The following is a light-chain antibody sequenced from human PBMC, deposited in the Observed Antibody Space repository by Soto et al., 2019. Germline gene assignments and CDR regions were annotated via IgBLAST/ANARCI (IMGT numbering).Light chain of an antibody. V-gene: IGLV2-8*01. Sequence: QSALTQPPSASGSPGQSVTISCTGTSSDVGGYNYVSWYQQHPGKAPKLMIYEVSNRPSGVPARFSGSKSGNTASLTVSWLQAEDEDDYYCSSYAGSNNFVVFGGGTKLTVL. CDR3: SSYAGSNNFVV. CDR2: EVS. CDR1: SSDVGGYNY. J-gene: IGLJ2*01.